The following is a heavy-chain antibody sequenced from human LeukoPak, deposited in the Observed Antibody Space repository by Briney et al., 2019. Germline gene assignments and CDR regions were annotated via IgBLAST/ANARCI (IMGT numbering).Heavy chain of an antibody. CDR1: GGSISSYY. J-gene: IGHJ5*02. CDR2: IHTSGST. Sequence: SETLSLTCTVSGGSISSYYWSSIRQPAGKGLEWIGRIHTSGSTNYNPSLKSRLTMSVDTSKNQFSLKLDSVTAADTAVYYCVRAGDYGDYVGWFDPWGQGTLVTVSS. D-gene: IGHD4-17*01. CDR3: VRAGDYGDYVGWFDP. V-gene: IGHV4-4*07.